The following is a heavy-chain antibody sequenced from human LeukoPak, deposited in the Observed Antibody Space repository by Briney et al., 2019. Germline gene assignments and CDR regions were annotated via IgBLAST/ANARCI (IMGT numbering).Heavy chain of an antibody. J-gene: IGHJ4*02. CDR2: ISAYNGNT. D-gene: IGHD2/OR15-2a*01. Sequence: ASVKVSCKASGYTFTSYGISWVRQAPGQGLEWMGWISAYNGNTNYAQKLQGRVTMTTDTSTSTAYMELSSLRSEDTAVYYCARGPLSFSRFDYWGQGTLVTVSS. CDR1: GYTFTSYG. V-gene: IGHV1-18*01. CDR3: ARGPLSFSRFDY.